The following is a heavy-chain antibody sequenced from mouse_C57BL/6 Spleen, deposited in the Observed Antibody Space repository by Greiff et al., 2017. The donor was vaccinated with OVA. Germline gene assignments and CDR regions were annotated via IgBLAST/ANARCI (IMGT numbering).Heavy chain of an antibody. CDR3: ARGTTDFDY. V-gene: IGHV1-4*01. CDR1: GYTFTSYT. Sequence: VKLMESGAELARPGASVKMSCKASGYTFTSYTMHWVKQRPGQGLEWIGYINPSSGYTKYNQKFKDKATLTADKSSSTAYMQLSSLTSKDSAVYYCARGTTDFDYWGQGTTLTVSS. D-gene: IGHD1-1*01. J-gene: IGHJ2*01. CDR2: INPSSGYT.